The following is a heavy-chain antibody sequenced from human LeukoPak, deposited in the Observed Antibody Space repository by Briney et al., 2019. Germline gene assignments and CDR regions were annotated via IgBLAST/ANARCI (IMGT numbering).Heavy chain of an antibody. CDR2: IRYDGSNK. CDR1: GFSFSNYG. V-gene: IGHV3-30*02. J-gene: IGHJ4*02. D-gene: IGHD6-13*01. CDR3: AKEDTAAGSFDY. Sequence: GGSLRLSCAASGFSFSNYGMHWVRQAPGKGLEWVAFIRYDGSNKYYADSVKGRFTISRDNSKNTLYLQMNSLRAEDTAVYYCAKEDTAAGSFDYWGQGTLVTVSS.